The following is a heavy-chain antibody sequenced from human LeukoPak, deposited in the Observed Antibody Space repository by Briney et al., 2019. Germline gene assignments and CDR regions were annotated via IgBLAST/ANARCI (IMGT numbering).Heavy chain of an antibody. CDR1: GDSISSGDYH. V-gene: IGHV4-31*03. CDR3: ARSSEGYYRYFYYYMDV. Sequence: PSETLSLTCTVSGDSISSGDYHWSWIRQHPGKGLEWIGFIYSSGTTYYNPSLKSRVTISLDTSKNQFSLRLSSVTAADTAVYYCARSSEGYYRYFYYYMDVWGTGTTVTVSS. J-gene: IGHJ6*03. D-gene: IGHD3-22*01. CDR2: IYSSGTT.